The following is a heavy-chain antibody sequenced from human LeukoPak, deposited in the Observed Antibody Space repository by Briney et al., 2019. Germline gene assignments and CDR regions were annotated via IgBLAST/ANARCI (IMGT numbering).Heavy chain of an antibody. D-gene: IGHD5-24*01. CDR2: IFHSGNS. Sequence: PSETLSLTCSVSGGSIRNYYWSWIRQPPGKGLEWIGFIFHSGNSNYNPSLKSRVTISIDTSKNQFSLKLSSVTAADTAVYYCARERRDGYNHFDYWGQGTLVTVSS. V-gene: IGHV4-59*12. CDR1: GGSIRNYY. J-gene: IGHJ4*02. CDR3: ARERRDGYNHFDY.